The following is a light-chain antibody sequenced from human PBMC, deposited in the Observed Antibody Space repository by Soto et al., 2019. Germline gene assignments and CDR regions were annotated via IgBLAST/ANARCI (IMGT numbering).Light chain of an antibody. CDR3: QSYDSSLSAPVV. CDR1: SSNIGAGYD. V-gene: IGLV1-40*01. CDR2: GNS. J-gene: IGLJ2*01. Sequence: QSVLTQPPSVSGAPGQRVTISCTGCSSNIGAGYDVHWYQQLPGTAPKLLIYGNSNRPSGVPDRFSGSKSGTSASLAITGLQAEDEADYYCQSYDSSLSAPVVFGGGTKLTVL.